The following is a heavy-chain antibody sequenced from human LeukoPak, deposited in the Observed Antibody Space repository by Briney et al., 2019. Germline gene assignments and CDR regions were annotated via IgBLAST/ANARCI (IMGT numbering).Heavy chain of an antibody. J-gene: IGHJ4*02. CDR1: GFTFDEYA. CDR2: ISWNSGSK. V-gene: IGHV3-9*01. Sequence: GGSLRLSCAASGFTFDEYAMHWVRQAPGKGLEWVSGISWNSGSKGYAGSVKGRFTISRDSAKNSLYLQMNSLRSEDTALYYCAKDNIRIVVAGTIDYWGQGTLVTVSS. D-gene: IGHD6-19*01. CDR3: AKDNIRIVVAGTIDY.